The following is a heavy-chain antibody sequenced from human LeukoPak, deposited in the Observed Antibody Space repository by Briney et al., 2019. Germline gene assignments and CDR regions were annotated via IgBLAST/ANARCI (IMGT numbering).Heavy chain of an antibody. V-gene: IGHV1-2*04. Sequence: PEASVTVSCKASGYTFTDYYMHWVRQAPGQGLEWMGCINLYSGGAHYAQKFQDWLSMTRDTSINTAYMELSSLRSDDTAVYYCARDILGRSNGGSNYFGMEVWGQGTTVTVSS. CDR3: ARDILGRSNGGSNYFGMEV. CDR2: INLYSGGA. D-gene: IGHD2-15*01. J-gene: IGHJ6*02. CDR1: GYTFTDYY.